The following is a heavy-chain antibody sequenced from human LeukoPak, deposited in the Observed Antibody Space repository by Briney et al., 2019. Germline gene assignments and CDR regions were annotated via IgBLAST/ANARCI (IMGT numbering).Heavy chain of an antibody. D-gene: IGHD3-22*01. Sequence: GRSLRLSCAASGFTVSSNYMSWVRQAPGKGLEWVSVIYSGGSTYYADSVKGRFTISRDNSKNTLYLQMNSLRAEDTAVYYCARDEYYDSSGYPRFSYWGQGTLVTVSS. J-gene: IGHJ4*02. CDR2: IYSGGST. CDR3: ARDEYYDSSGYPRFSY. CDR1: GFTVSSNY. V-gene: IGHV3-66*01.